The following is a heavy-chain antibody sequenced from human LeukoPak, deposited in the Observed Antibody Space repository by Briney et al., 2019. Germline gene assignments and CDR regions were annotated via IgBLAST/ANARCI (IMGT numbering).Heavy chain of an antibody. CDR2: ISWNSGSI. CDR1: GFTFDDYD. CDR3: AKEGVAATYNY. D-gene: IGHD2-15*01. J-gene: IGHJ4*02. Sequence: GGSVRLSCAASGFTFDDYDKHWVRQAPGKGLEWVSGISWNSGSIGYADSVKGRFTISRDNAKNSLYLQMNSLRAEDTALYYCAKEGVAATYNYWGQGTLVTVSS. V-gene: IGHV3-9*01.